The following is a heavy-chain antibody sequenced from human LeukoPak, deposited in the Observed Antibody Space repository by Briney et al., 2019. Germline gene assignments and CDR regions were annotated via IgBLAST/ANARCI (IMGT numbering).Heavy chain of an antibody. CDR2: INPSGGST. CDR3: ARHDWFAP. J-gene: IGHJ5*02. CDR1: GYTFTSYY. Sequence: ASVKVSCKTSGYTFTSYYIHWVRQAPGQGLEWMGIINPSGGSTSYAQKFQGRVTMTRDTSTSTVYMYLSSLRAEDTAVYYCARHDWFAPWGQGTLVTVSS. V-gene: IGHV1-46*01.